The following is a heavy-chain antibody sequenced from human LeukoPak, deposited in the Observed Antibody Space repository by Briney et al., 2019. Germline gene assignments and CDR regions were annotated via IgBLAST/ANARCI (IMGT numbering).Heavy chain of an antibody. J-gene: IGHJ3*02. V-gene: IGHV3-13*01. Sequence: GGSLRLSCAASGFTFSSYDMHWVRQATGKGLEWVSAIGTAGDTYYPGSVKGRFTISRENAKNSLYLQMNSLRAGDTAVYYCARAPRFDAFDIWGQGTMVTVSS. CDR1: GFTFSSYD. CDR3: ARAPRFDAFDI. D-gene: IGHD5-24*01. CDR2: IGTAGDT.